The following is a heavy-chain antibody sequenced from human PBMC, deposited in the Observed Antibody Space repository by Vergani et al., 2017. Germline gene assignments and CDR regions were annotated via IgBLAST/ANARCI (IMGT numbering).Heavy chain of an antibody. CDR3: AKDPGLNGY. V-gene: IGHV3-7*03. CDR2: IKQDGSEK. CDR1: GFTFSSYA. Sequence: VQLVQSGGGLVQPGGSLRLSCAASGFTFSSYAMSWVRQAPGKGLEWVANIKQDGSEKYYVDSVKGRFTISRDNAKNSLYLQMNSLRAEDTAVYYCAKDPGLNGYWGQGTLVTVSS. D-gene: IGHD3-9*01. J-gene: IGHJ4*02.